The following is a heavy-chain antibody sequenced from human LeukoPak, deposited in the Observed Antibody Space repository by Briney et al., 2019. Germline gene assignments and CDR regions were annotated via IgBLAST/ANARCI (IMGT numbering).Heavy chain of an antibody. D-gene: IGHD1-1*01. J-gene: IGHJ4*02. CDR1: GFTFSTYP. CDR2: ISYDGRDK. V-gene: IGHV3-30*04. Sequence: GGSLRLSCAASGFTFSTYPMHWVRQAPGKGVEWVSVISYDGRDKHSADSVKGRFTISRDNSKNTLYLQMNSLRTEDTAVYYCARDQTSRATDYYLDYWGQGTLVTVSS. CDR3: ARDQTSRATDYYLDY.